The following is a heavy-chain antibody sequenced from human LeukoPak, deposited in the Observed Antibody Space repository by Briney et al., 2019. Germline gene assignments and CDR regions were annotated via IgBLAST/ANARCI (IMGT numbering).Heavy chain of an antibody. J-gene: IGHJ4*02. D-gene: IGHD3-22*01. CDR1: GYTLTELS. CDR2: FDPEDGET. Sequence: ASVKVSCKVSGYTLTELSMHWVRQAPGKGLEWMGGFDPEDGETIYAQKFQSRVTMTEDTSTDTAYMELSSLRSEDTAVYYCATSTGYYYDSSGYFAFDYWGQGTLVTVSS. CDR3: ATSTGYYYDSSGYFAFDY. V-gene: IGHV1-24*01.